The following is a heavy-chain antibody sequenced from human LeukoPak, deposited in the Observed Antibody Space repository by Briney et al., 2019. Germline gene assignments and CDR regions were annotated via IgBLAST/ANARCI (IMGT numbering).Heavy chain of an antibody. CDR2: IYHSGST. CDR1: GYSISSGYY. V-gene: IGHV4-38-2*02. Sequence: SETLSLTCTVSGYSISSGYYWGWIRQPPGKGLEWIGSIYHSGSTYYNPSLKSRVTISVDTSKNQFSLKLSSVTAADTAVYYCARVLEYYYGSGPIDYWGQGTLVTVSS. CDR3: ARVLEYYYGSGPIDY. D-gene: IGHD3-10*01. J-gene: IGHJ4*02.